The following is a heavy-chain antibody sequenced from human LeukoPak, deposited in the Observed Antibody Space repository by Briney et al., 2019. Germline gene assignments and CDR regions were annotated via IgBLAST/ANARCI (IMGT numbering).Heavy chain of an antibody. CDR2: ISGSGGST. V-gene: IGHV3-23*01. J-gene: IGHJ4*02. Sequence: GGSLRLSCAASGFTFSSYAMSWVRQASGKGLEWVSAISGSGGSTYYADSVKGRFTISRDNSKNTLYLQMNSLRAEDMAVYYCAKDDSSGNVGYWGQGTLVTVSS. CDR1: GFTFSSYA. CDR3: AKDDSSGNVGY. D-gene: IGHD3-22*01.